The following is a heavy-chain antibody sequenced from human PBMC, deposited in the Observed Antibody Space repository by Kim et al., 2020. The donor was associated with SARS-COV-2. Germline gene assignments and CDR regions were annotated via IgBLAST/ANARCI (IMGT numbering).Heavy chain of an antibody. CDR2: ISSSSSYI. CDR1: GFTFSSYS. CDR3: ARAPRHEGMDV. V-gene: IGHV3-21*01. Sequence: GGSLRLSCAASGFTFSSYSMNWVRQAPGKGLEWVSSISSSSSYIYYADSVKGRFTISRDNAKNSLYLQMNSLRAEDTAVYYCARAPRHEGMDVWGQGTTVTVSS. J-gene: IGHJ6*02.